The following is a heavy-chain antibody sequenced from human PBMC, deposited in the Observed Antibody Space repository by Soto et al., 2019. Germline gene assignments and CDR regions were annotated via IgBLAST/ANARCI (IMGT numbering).Heavy chain of an antibody. V-gene: IGHV1-18*01. CDR2: ISAYNGNT. CDR3: ARDSGSYYATDFDY. Sequence: ASVKVSCKASGYTFTSYGISWVRQAPGQGLEWMGWISAYNGNTNYAQKLQGRVTMTRDTSTSTAYMELRRLRSDDTAVYYCARDSGSYYATDFDYWGQGTLVTVSS. J-gene: IGHJ4*02. CDR1: GYTFTSYG. D-gene: IGHD1-26*01.